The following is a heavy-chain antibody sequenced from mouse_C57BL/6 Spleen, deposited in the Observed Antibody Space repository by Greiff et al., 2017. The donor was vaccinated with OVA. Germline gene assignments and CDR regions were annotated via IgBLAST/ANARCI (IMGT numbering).Heavy chain of an antibody. CDR2: INPGGGVT. CDR3: ARGAIYYDYDRDFGG. J-gene: IGHJ1*03. Sequence: QVQLKQSGAELVRPGTSVKVSCKASGYAFTNYSMEWVKQRPGQGLEWIGEINPGGGVTNYNEKFKGKATLTADKSSSTAYMQLSSLTSEDSAVYICARGAIYYDYDRDFGGWGTGTTVTVSS. CDR1: GYAFTNYS. V-gene: IGHV1-54*01. D-gene: IGHD2-4*01.